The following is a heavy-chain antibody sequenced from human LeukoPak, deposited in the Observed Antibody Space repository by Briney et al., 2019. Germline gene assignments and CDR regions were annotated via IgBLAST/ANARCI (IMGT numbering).Heavy chain of an antibody. CDR3: ARGTAHYSDQVGPGFDS. CDR2: VKNKLNSYIT. J-gene: IGHJ4*02. CDR1: RFTFSDHY. D-gene: IGHD3-22*01. V-gene: IGHV3-72*01. Sequence: GGSLRLSCVAYRFTFSDHYMDWVRQAPGKGLEWVGRVKNKLNSYITEYAASVQGRFTISRDDSKSSLYLQMNSLKTEDSAVYYCARGTAHYSDQVGPGFDSWGQGTLVTVSS.